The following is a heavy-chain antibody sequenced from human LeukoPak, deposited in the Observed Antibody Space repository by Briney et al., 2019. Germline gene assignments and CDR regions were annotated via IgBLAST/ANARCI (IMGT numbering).Heavy chain of an antibody. Sequence: QPAGSLRLACVAAGFTFSSYEMNWVRQAPGKGLEWVSAISGSGCNTSYVDSVKGRLNISRDNSKNTLYLKMNSLRAEDTAVYYCAFVFQAEDGIRDFDWLIDYWGQGTLVTVSS. J-gene: IGHJ4*02. D-gene: IGHD3-9*01. CDR1: GFTFSSYE. CDR2: ISGSGCNT. V-gene: IGHV3-23*01. CDR3: AFVFQAEDGIRDFDWLIDY.